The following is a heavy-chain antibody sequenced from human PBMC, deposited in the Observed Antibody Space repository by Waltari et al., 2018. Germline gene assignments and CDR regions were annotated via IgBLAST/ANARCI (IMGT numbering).Heavy chain of an antibody. V-gene: IGHV1-69-2*01. J-gene: IGHJ3*01. CDR3: VTALGDRSSASRPFDV. D-gene: IGHD3-10*01. CDR2: VDPEDGET. Sequence: EVQLLQSGTELQKPGSTVKIYCQVSGYRFTDYYINWVQQAPGKGPQWMGLVDPEDGETIYAERFQGRVTITADTSTETAFMELSSLTSDDTAVYYCVTALGDRSSASRPFDVWGLGTLITVSS. CDR1: GYRFTDYY.